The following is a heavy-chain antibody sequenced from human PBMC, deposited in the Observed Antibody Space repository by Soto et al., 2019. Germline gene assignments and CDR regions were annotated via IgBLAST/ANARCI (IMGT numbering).Heavy chain of an antibody. D-gene: IGHD6-19*01. CDR1: GYTFTSYG. CDR2: ISAYNGNT. V-gene: IGHV1-18*01. J-gene: IGHJ3*02. CDR3: ARDLAAYSSGPQGAFDI. Sequence: GASVKVSCKASGYTFTSYGISWVRQAPGQGLEWMGWISAYNGNTNYAQKLQGRVTMTTDTSTSTAYMELRSLRSDDTAVYYRARDLAAYSSGPQGAFDIWGQGTMVTVSS.